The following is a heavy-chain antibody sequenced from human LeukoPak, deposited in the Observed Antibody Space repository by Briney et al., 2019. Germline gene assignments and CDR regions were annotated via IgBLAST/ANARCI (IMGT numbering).Heavy chain of an antibody. Sequence: GGSLRLSCAASGFTVSSNYMSWVRQAPGKGLEWVSVIYSGGSTYYADSVKGRFTISRDNSKNTLYLQMNSLRAEDTAVYYCAKDKDSYVWGSYRYWGQGTLVTVSS. CDR3: AKDKDSYVWGSYRY. CDR1: GFTVSSNY. J-gene: IGHJ4*02. CDR2: IYSGGST. D-gene: IGHD3-16*02. V-gene: IGHV3-53*05.